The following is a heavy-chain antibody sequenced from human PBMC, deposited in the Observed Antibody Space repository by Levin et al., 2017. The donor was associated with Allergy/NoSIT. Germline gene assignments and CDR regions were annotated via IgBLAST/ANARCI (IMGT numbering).Heavy chain of an antibody. CDR1: GDSISSYY. V-gene: IGHV4-59*01. CDR2: IYYSGST. CDR3: ATFTRDSSGYYYFDY. D-gene: IGHD3-22*01. Sequence: PGGSLRLSCTVSGDSISSYYGSWFRQPPGKGLEWIGFIYYSGSTNYNPSLKSRVTVSVDTSKNQFSLKLSSVSAADTAVYYCATFTRDSSGYYYFDYWGQGTLVTVSS. J-gene: IGHJ4*02.